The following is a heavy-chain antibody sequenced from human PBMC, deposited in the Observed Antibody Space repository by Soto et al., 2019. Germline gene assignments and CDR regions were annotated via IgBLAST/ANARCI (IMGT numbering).Heavy chain of an antibody. CDR2: ISYDGSNK. J-gene: IGHJ4*02. Sequence: GGSLRLSCAASGFTFSSYGMHWVRQAPGKGLEWVAVISYDGSNKYYADSVKGRFTISRDNSKNTLYLQMNSLRAEDTAVYYCAKVRAVAGTYPPFPDYWGQGTLVTVSS. CDR1: GFTFSSYG. V-gene: IGHV3-30*18. D-gene: IGHD6-19*01. CDR3: AKVRAVAGTYPPFPDY.